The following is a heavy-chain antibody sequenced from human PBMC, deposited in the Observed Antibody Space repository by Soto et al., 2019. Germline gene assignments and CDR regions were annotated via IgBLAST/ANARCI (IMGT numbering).Heavy chain of an antibody. J-gene: IGHJ4*02. V-gene: IGHV4-30-4*08. CDR1: GGSIRSGDYY. CDR3: ARAIITATGTSGFDS. CDR2: VYYSESA. Sequence: QVQLQESGPGLVQPSQTLSLTCTVSGGSIRSGDYYWSWIRQPPGKGLEWIGYVYYSESAYYNPSLQSRGFISIDTSKNQFSLTLSSVTAADTAVYYCARAIITATGTSGFDSWGQGTLVTVSS. D-gene: IGHD6-13*01.